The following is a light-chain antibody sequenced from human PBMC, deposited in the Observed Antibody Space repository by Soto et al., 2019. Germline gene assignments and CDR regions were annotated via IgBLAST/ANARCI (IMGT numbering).Light chain of an antibody. V-gene: IGLV1-44*01. CDR1: SSNIGSNT. J-gene: IGLJ1*01. CDR2: SNS. Sequence: QSVLTQPPSASGTPGQRVTISCSGSSSNIGSNTVNWYQQLPGTAPKLLLFSNSQRPSGVPDRFSGSKSGTSASLAIRGLQSEDDADYYCSAWDDSLNGYVFGTGTKVTVL. CDR3: SAWDDSLNGYV.